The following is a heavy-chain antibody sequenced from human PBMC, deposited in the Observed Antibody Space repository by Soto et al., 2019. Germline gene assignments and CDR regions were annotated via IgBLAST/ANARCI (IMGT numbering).Heavy chain of an antibody. D-gene: IGHD3-9*01. CDR2: IIPIFGTA. CDR3: ARDDPHYDILTGYYIS. J-gene: IGHJ4*02. V-gene: IGHV1-69*01. Sequence: QVQLVQSGAEVKKPGSSVKVSCKASGGTFSSYAISWVRQAPGQGLEWMGGIIPIFGTANYAQKFQGRVMITADESTSTAYMELSSLRSEDTAVYYCARDDPHYDILTGYYISWGQGTLVTVSS. CDR1: GGTFSSYA.